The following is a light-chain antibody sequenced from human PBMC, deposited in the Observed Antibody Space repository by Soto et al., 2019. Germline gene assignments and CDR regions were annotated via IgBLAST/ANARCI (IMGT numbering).Light chain of an antibody. CDR2: EVS. V-gene: IGLV2-8*01. CDR3: SSYAGSNNPYV. Sequence: QSVLTQPPSASGSPRQSVTISSTGTSSDVGGYNYVSWYQQHPGKAPKLMIYEVSKRPSGVPDRFSGSKSGNTASLTVSGLQAEDEADYYCSSYAGSNNPYVFGTGTKVTVL. J-gene: IGLJ1*01. CDR1: SSDVGGYNY.